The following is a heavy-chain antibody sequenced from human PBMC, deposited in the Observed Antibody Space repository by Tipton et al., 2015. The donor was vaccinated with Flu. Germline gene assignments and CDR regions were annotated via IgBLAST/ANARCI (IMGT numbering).Heavy chain of an antibody. V-gene: IGHV3-48*03. J-gene: IGHJ4*02. D-gene: IGHD7-27*01. CDR2: ISSSGNTI. Sequence: SLRLSCAASGFSFRSYEMNWVRQAPGKGLEWLSYISSSGNTISYADSVRGRFTISRDNAKTSLYLQLNSLRAEGTAVYFCASLTGDDYWGQGNLVTVSS. CDR3: ASLTGDDY. CDR1: GFSFRSYE.